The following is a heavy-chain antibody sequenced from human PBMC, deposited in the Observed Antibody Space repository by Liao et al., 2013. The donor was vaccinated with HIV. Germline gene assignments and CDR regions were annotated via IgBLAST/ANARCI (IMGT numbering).Heavy chain of an antibody. CDR1: GTSIGGYH. V-gene: IGHV4-4*07. J-gene: IGHJ4*02. CDR3: ARAPYYYGSGSYSNSIPFDY. Sequence: QVQLQESGPGLVKPSETLSLTCNVSGTSIGGYHWSWIRQPAGKGLEWIGRMYTSGTPKYNPSLKSRLAMSTDTSKNQVFLNVSSVTAADTAVYYCARAPYYYGSGSYSNSIPFDYWGQGTLVTVSS. CDR2: MYTSGTP. D-gene: IGHD3-10*01.